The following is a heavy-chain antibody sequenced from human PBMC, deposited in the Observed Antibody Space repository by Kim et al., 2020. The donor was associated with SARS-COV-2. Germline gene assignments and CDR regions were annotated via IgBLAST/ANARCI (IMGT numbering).Heavy chain of an antibody. D-gene: IGHD3-22*01. Sequence: GGSLRLSCAASGFTFSSYSMNWVRQAPGKGLEWVSYISSSSSTIYYADSVKGRFTISRDNAKNSLYLQMNSLRDEDTAVYYCASRYYYDSSGYYYVPSHYYGMDVWGQGTTVTVSS. J-gene: IGHJ6*02. V-gene: IGHV3-48*02. CDR1: GFTFSSYS. CDR3: ASRYYYDSSGYYYVPSHYYGMDV. CDR2: ISSSSSTI.